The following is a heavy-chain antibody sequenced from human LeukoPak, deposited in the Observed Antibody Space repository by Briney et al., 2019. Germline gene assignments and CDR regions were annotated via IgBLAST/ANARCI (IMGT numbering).Heavy chain of an antibody. V-gene: IGHV3-23*01. Sequence: GGSLRLSCAASGFTFSNSAMTWVRQVPGKGPEWLSTISNSGDSTYYADFVKGRFTIARDNAKNTLYLQMYSLRAEDTALYYCAKVKGKDGIRDSYDIWGQGTMVTVSS. CDR3: AKVKGKDGIRDSYDI. CDR2: ISNSGDST. D-gene: IGHD2-21*01. CDR1: GFTFSNSA. J-gene: IGHJ3*02.